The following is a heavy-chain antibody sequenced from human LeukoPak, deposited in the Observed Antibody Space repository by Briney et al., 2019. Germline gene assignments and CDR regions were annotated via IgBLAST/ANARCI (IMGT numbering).Heavy chain of an antibody. V-gene: IGHV3-23*01. CDR1: GITLSNYG. CDR3: AKRGVVIRVILVGFHKEAYYFDS. Sequence: PGGSLRLSCAVSGITLSNYGMSWVRQAPGKGLEWVAGISGSGGGTNYADAVKGRFTISRDNRKNTLHLQMNSLRAKDTAVYFCAKRGVVIRVILVGFHKEAYYFDSWGQGALVIVSS. CDR2: ISGSGGGT. D-gene: IGHD3-22*01. J-gene: IGHJ4*02.